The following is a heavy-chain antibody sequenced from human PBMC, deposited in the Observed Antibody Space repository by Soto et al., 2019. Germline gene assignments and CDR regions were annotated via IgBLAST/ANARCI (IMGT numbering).Heavy chain of an antibody. CDR1: GVSFNNNG. V-gene: IGHV1-69*01. D-gene: IGHD3-10*01. Sequence: QVQLVQSGAEVKKPGSSVKMSCKTSGVSFNNNGIGWVRQAPGHGLEWMGGVSPPFRTSNYARKFQGRISIPADASTGTVNMELSSLTSEDTAQYYCARVLYYGSGSYSPYGMDVWGQGTTVTVSS. CDR2: VSPPFRTS. J-gene: IGHJ6*02. CDR3: ARVLYYGSGSYSPYGMDV.